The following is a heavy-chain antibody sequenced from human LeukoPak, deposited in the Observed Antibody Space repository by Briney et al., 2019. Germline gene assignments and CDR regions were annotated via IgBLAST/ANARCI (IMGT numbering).Heavy chain of an antibody. Sequence: PGGSLRLSCAASGFTFSSYSMNRVRQAPGKGLEWVSSISSSSSYIYYADSVKGRFTISRDNAKNSLYLQMNSLRAEDTAVYYCARGAYCGGDCYPPYHFDYWGQGTLVTVSS. V-gene: IGHV3-21*01. CDR3: ARGAYCGGDCYPPYHFDY. CDR2: ISSSSSYI. CDR1: GFTFSSYS. D-gene: IGHD2-21*02. J-gene: IGHJ4*02.